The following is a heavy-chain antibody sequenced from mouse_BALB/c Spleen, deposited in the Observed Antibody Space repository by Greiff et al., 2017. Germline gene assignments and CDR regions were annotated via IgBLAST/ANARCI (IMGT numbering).Heavy chain of an antibody. D-gene: IGHD1-1*01. V-gene: IGHV1-7*01. Sequence: QVQLQQSGAELAKPGASVKMSCKASGYTFTSYWMHWVKQRPGQGLEWIGYINPSTGYTEYNQKFKDKATLTADKSSSTAYMQLSSLTSEDSAVYYGARSFPYCGSSHYYAMDYWGQGPSVTVSS. CDR1: GYTFTSYW. J-gene: IGHJ4*01. CDR2: INPSTGYT. CDR3: ARSFPYCGSSHYYAMDY.